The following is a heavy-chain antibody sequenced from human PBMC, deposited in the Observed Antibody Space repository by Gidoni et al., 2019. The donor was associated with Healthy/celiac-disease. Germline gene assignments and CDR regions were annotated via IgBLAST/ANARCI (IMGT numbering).Heavy chain of an antibody. V-gene: IGHV3-66*02. CDR2: IYSGGST. D-gene: IGHD4-17*01. J-gene: IGHJ3*02. CDR3: ASGTTTVTTIKAGTPDAFRY. CDR1: GFTVSSNY. Sequence: EVQLVESGGGLVQPGGSLRLSCAASGFTVSSNYMSWVRQAPGKGLEWVSVIYSGGSTYYADSVKGRFTISRDNSKNTLYLQMNSLRAEDTAVYYCASGTTTVTTIKAGTPDAFRYLGPRDNGHRLF.